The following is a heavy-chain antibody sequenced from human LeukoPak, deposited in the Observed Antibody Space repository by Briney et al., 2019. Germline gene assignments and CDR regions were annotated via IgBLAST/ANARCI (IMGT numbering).Heavy chain of an antibody. CDR2: IYYSGST. Sequence: SETMSLTCTVSGGSISSYYWSWIHQPPGKGLEWIGYIYYSGSTNYNPSLKSRVTISVDTSKNQFTLKLSAVTAADTAVYYCASSPAAHRDFDYWGQGTLVTVSS. CDR3: ASSPAAHRDFDY. D-gene: IGHD2-15*01. V-gene: IGHV4-59*01. CDR1: GGSISSYY. J-gene: IGHJ4*02.